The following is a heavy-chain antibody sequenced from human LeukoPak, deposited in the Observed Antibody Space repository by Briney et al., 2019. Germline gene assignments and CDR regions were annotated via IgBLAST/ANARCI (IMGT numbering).Heavy chain of an antibody. CDR1: GFTFSTYS. CDR3: ASSFPRRDAYISNYFDY. CDR2: ISSSGT. Sequence: GGSLRLSCAASGFTFSTYSMNWVRQAPGRGLEWVSSISSSGTLLRRLNEGPIHRLQRQLKNSLYLQMNSLRAEDTAVYYCASSFPRRDAYISNYFDYWGQGTLVTVSS. J-gene: IGHJ4*02. D-gene: IGHD5-24*01. V-gene: IGHV3-21*01.